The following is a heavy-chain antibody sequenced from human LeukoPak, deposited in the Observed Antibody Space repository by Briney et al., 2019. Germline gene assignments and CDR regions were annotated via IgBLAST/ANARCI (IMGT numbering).Heavy chain of an antibody. Sequence: SGTLSLTCAVSGGSISSSNWWSWVRQPAGKGLEWSGEIYHSGSTNYNPSLKSRVTISVDKSKNQFSLKLSSVTAADTAVYYCARGEGRSYSSSWYYFDFWGQGTLVPVSS. CDR1: GGSISSSNW. CDR2: IYHSGST. CDR3: ARGEGRSYSSSWYYFDF. J-gene: IGHJ4*02. D-gene: IGHD6-13*01. V-gene: IGHV4-4*02.